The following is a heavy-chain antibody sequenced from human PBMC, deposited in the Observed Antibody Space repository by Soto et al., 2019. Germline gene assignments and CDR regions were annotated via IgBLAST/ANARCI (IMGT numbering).Heavy chain of an antibody. CDR3: ARGGGYNWNYGWFDP. Sequence: ASVKGSCKASGYTFTSYGISWGRQAPGQGLEWMGWINTGNGNTKYSQKFQGRVTITRDTSASTAYMELSSLRSEDTAVYYCARGGGYNWNYGWFDPWGQGTLVTVSS. CDR1: GYTFTSYG. J-gene: IGHJ5*02. CDR2: INTGNGNT. V-gene: IGHV1-3*04. D-gene: IGHD1-7*01.